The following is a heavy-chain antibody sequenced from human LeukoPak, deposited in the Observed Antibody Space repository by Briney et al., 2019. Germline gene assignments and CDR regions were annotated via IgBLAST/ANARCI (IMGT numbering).Heavy chain of an antibody. V-gene: IGHV3-48*03. J-gene: IGHJ4*02. Sequence: GGSLRLSCAASGFTFSNYEMNWVRQAPGKGLEWISHISNFGDMIHYADSVQGRFTISRDNAKNSLYLQMNSLRAEDTALYHCAREGYYYGSGNDYWGQGTLVTVSS. CDR2: ISNFGDMI. D-gene: IGHD3-10*01. CDR1: GFTFSNYE. CDR3: AREGYYYGSGNDY.